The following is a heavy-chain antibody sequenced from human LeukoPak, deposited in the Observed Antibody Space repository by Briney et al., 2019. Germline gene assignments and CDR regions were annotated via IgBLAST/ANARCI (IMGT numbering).Heavy chain of an antibody. J-gene: IGHJ5*02. Sequence: SETLSLTCAVYGGSFSGYYWSWIRQPPGKGLEWIGEINHSGSTNYNPSLKSPVTISVDTSKNQFSLKLSSVTAADTAVYYCARRFGIAARPRRGWFDPWGQGTLVTVSS. CDR1: GGSFSGYY. CDR3: ARRFGIAARPRRGWFDP. CDR2: INHSGST. D-gene: IGHD6-6*01. V-gene: IGHV4-34*01.